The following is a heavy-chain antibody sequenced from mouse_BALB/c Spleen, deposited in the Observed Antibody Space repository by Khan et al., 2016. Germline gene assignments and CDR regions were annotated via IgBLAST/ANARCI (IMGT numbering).Heavy chain of an antibody. CDR1: GYTFSSYW. CDR3: ARKTNGAWFAT. J-gene: IGHJ3*01. V-gene: IGHV1-9*01. CDR2: ILPGSGST. Sequence: QVQLQQSGAELMKPGASVKISCKATGYTFSSYWIEWVKQRPGHGLEWIGEILPGSGSTNYNEKFKDKATFTADTSSNTAYMQLSSLTSEDSAVYNGARKTNGAWFATGAKGLWSLSLQ.